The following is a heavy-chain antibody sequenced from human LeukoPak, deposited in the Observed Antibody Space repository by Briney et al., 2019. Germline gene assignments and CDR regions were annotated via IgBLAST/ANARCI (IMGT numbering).Heavy chain of an antibody. CDR1: GYTFTDYY. V-gene: IGHV1-2*02. D-gene: IGHD6-13*01. CDR3: ARVVAAAGTYYYYYYMDV. Sequence: ASVKVSCKASGYTFTDYYMHWVRQAPGQGLEWMGWINPNSGGTNYAQKFYARVTMTRDTSISTAYMELSRLRSDDTAVFYCARVVAAAGTYYYYYYMDVWGKGTTVTVSS. CDR2: INPNSGGT. J-gene: IGHJ6*03.